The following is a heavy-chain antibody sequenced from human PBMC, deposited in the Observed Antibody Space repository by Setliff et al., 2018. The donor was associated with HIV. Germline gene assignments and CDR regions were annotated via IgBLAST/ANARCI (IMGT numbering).Heavy chain of an antibody. CDR3: ARKGVGATSAAFDI. V-gene: IGHV4-61*01. Sequence: PSETLSLTCTVSGGFSSIGSFYWGWIRQPPGKGLEWIGHISYSGTTNYNPSLKSRVTMSVDTSKNQFSLNLSSMTAADTAVYYCARKGVGATSAAFDIWGQGAMVTVSS. J-gene: IGHJ3*02. D-gene: IGHD1-26*01. CDR2: ISYSGTT. CDR1: GGFSSIGSFY.